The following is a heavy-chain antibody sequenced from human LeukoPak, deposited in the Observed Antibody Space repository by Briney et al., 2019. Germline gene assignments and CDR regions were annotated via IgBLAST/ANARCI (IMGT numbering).Heavy chain of an antibody. CDR2: IYSGGST. CDR1: GFTVSSNY. J-gene: IGHJ3*02. V-gene: IGHV3-53*01. Sequence: GGSLRLSCAASGFTVSSNYMSWVRQAPGKGLEWVSVIYSGGSTYYADSVKGRFTISRDNSKNTLYLQMNSLRAEDTAVYYCVRGEGITGTPGAFDIWGQGTMVTVSS. CDR3: VRGEGITGTPGAFDI. D-gene: IGHD1-20*01.